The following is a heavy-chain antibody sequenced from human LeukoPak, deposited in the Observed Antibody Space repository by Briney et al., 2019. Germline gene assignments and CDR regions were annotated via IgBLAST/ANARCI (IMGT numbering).Heavy chain of an antibody. J-gene: IGHJ4*02. V-gene: IGHV5-51*01. Sequence: GESLKISCKGSGYSFTSYWIGWVRQMPGKGLEWMGIIYPGDPDTRYSPSFQGQVTISADKSISTAYLQWSSLKASDTAMYYCARAMLDDSSGYYLDYWGQGTLVTVSS. CDR2: IYPGDPDT. CDR1: GYSFTSYW. CDR3: ARAMLDDSSGYYLDY. D-gene: IGHD3-22*01.